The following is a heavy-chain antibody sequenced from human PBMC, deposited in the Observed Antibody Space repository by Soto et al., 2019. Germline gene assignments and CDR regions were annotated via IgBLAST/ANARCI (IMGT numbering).Heavy chain of an antibody. CDR3: ARDRACRASDYYHYGMDV. V-gene: IGHV3-30-3*01. Sequence: GWSLRLFCAASGFTFCSYAMHWVRPAPGEGLEWVAVISYDGSNKYYADSVKGRFTISRDNSKNTLYLQVNSLRAEDTAVYYCARDRACRASDYYHYGMDVWGQGSTGTVSS. J-gene: IGHJ6*02. D-gene: IGHD2-15*01. CDR1: GFTFCSYA. CDR2: ISYDGSNK.